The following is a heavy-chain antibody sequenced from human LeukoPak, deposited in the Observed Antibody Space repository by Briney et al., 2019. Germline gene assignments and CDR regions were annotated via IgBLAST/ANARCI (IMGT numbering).Heavy chain of an antibody. CDR1: GFAFGSEA. V-gene: IGHV3-23*01. CDR3: AINGFTMVRGTFDY. Sequence: GGSLRLSCAVSGFAFGSEAMSWVRQSPARGLEWVASISPGGGTTYYADSVKGRFTISRDNSKNTLYLQMNSLRAEDTAVYYCAINGFTMVRGTFDYWGQGTLVTVSS. J-gene: IGHJ4*02. CDR2: ISPGGGTT. D-gene: IGHD3-10*01.